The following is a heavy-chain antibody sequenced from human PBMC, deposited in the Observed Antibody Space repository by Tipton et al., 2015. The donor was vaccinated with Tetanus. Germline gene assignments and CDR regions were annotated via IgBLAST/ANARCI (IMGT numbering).Heavy chain of an antibody. Sequence: SLRLSCAASGFRFSYSGMHWVRQAPGKGLEWVAVIPFDGRNERYADSVKGRFIISRDNSKNTLYLQMNSLRPEDTAVYYCASSTVTRWGPGTLVTVSS. J-gene: IGHJ4*02. CDR2: IPFDGRNE. V-gene: IGHV3-30*03. D-gene: IGHD4-17*01. CDR3: ASSTVTR. CDR1: GFRFSYSG.